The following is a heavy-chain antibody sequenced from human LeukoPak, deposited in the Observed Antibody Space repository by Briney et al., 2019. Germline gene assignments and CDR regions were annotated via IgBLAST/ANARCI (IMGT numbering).Heavy chain of an antibody. CDR2: INTDGTST. D-gene: IGHD2-2*01. CDR1: GFTFSNSW. J-gene: IGHJ6*02. Sequence: GSLRLSCAASGFTFSNSWMQWVRQVPGKGLVWVSRINTDGTSTSYADSVRGRFIISRDNAKNTLYLQMNSLRAEDTAVNYCARPQQGGTTRSHGLDVWGQGTTVTVSS. CDR3: ARPQQGGTTRSHGLDV. V-gene: IGHV3-74*01.